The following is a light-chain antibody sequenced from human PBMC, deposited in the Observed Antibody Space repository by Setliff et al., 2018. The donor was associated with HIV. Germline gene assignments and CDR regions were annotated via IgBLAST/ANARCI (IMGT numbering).Light chain of an antibody. V-gene: IGLV2-11*01. J-gene: IGLJ1*01. Sequence: QSALTQPRSVSGSPGQSVTISCTGTSSDVGGYNYVSWYHQHPGKAPKLMISDVSKRPSGVPDRFSGSKSGNTASLTISGLQAEDEADYYCCSYAGNAYVFGAGTK. CDR1: SSDVGGYNY. CDR3: CSYAGNAYV. CDR2: DVS.